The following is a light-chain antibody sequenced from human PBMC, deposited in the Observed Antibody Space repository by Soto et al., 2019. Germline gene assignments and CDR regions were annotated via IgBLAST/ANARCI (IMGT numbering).Light chain of an antibody. CDR1: QSISSW. CDR3: PQYNSYSPP. Sequence: DIQMTQSPSTLSASVGDRVTITCRASQSISSWLAGYQQKPGKAPKLLIYDASSLESGVPSRFSGSGSGTAFTLTISCLQPDDFAAYYRPQYNSYSPPVGQGTKLEIK. CDR2: DAS. J-gene: IGKJ2*01. V-gene: IGKV1-5*01.